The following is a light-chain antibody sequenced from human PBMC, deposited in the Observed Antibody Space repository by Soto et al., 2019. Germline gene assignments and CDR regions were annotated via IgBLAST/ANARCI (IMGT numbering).Light chain of an antibody. Sequence: EIVLTQSPGTLSLSPGERAALSCRASQSVSGSYVAWYQQKPGQAPRLLIYGASNRATGIPDRFSGSGSGTDFTLTISSLEPEDFAVYYCQQRSNWPTFGQGTKLEI. CDR3: QQRSNWPT. V-gene: IGKV3D-20*02. J-gene: IGKJ2*01. CDR2: GAS. CDR1: QSVSGSY.